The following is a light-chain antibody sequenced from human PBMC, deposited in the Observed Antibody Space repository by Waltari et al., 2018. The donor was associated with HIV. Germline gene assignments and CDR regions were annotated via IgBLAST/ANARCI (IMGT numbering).Light chain of an antibody. J-gene: IGKJ1*01. V-gene: IGKV3-11*01. Sequence: EIVLTQSPATLPLSPGERATLSCSASQSVSTYLAWYQQKPGQAPRLLIYVASNRATGIPARFSGSGSATDFTLSISSLEPEDFAVYYFQLRSNWPPTFTFGQGTTVEIK. CDR2: VAS. CDR3: QLRSNWPPTFT. CDR1: QSVSTY.